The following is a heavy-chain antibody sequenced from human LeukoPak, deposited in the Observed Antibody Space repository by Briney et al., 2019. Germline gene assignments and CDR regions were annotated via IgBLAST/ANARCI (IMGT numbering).Heavy chain of an antibody. Sequence: GGSLRLSCAASGFTFSRYSMNWVRQAPGKGLEWVSSISISSNYIYYTDSVKGRFTISRDNAKNSLYLQMNSLRAEDTAVYYCARGSRFGVVERDAFDIWGQGTMATVSS. CDR2: ISISSNYI. J-gene: IGHJ3*02. D-gene: IGHD3-3*01. CDR1: GFTFSRYS. CDR3: ARGSRFGVVERDAFDI. V-gene: IGHV3-21*01.